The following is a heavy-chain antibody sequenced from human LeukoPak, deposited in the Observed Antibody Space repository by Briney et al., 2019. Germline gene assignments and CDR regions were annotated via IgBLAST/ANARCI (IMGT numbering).Heavy chain of an antibody. Sequence: GGSLRLSCAASGFTFSSYWMSWVRQAPGKGLERVANIKQDGSEKYYVDSVKGRFTISRDNAKNSLYLQMNSLRAEDTAVYYCARGTESPYSSSWYAPHWGQGTLVTVSS. CDR1: GFTFSSYW. D-gene: IGHD6-13*01. CDR3: ARGTESPYSSSWYAPH. CDR2: IKQDGSEK. J-gene: IGHJ4*02. V-gene: IGHV3-7*01.